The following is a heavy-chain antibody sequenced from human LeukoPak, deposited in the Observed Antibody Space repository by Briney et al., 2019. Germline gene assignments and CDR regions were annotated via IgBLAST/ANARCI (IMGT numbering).Heavy chain of an antibody. Sequence: DPSETLSLTCTVSGGSISSYYWSWIRQPPGKGLEWIGYIYYSGSTNYNPSLKSRVTISVDTSKNQFSLKLSSVTVADTAVYYCAREAPRYALPAFDIWGQGTMVTVSS. CDR3: AREAPRYALPAFDI. CDR1: GGSISSYY. J-gene: IGHJ3*02. V-gene: IGHV4-59*01. D-gene: IGHD1-1*01. CDR2: IYYSGST.